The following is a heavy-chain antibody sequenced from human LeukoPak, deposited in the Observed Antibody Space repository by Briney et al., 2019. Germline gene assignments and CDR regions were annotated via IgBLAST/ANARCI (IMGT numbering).Heavy chain of an antibody. V-gene: IGHV3-11*01. CDR1: GFTFSDYY. Sequence: GGSLRLSCAASGFTFSDYYMSWIRQAPGKGLEWVSYISSSGRTIYYADSVKGRFTISRDNAKNSLYLQMNSLRAEDTAVYYCASMTTVTGGDFDYWGQGTLVTVSS. D-gene: IGHD4-17*01. J-gene: IGHJ4*02. CDR2: ISSSGRTI. CDR3: ASMTTVTGGDFDY.